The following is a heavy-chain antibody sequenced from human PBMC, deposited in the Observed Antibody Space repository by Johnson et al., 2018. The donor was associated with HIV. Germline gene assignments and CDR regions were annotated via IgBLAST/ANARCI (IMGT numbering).Heavy chain of an antibody. CDR3: ARETRDDAFDI. CDR1: GFTFSSYG. V-gene: IGHV3-33*08. Sequence: QVQLVESGGGVVQPGRSLRLSCAASGFTFSSYGLHWVRQAPGKGLEWVAFIRYDGSNTYYLDSVKGRFTGSRDNPKNSFYLQMNSLRADDTAVYYCARETRDDAFDIWGQGTMVTVSS. CDR2: IRYDGSNT. J-gene: IGHJ3*02. D-gene: IGHD4-11*01.